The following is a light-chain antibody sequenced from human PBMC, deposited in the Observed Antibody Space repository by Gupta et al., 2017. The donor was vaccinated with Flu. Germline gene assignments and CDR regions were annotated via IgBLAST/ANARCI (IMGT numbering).Light chain of an antibody. V-gene: IGLV1-51*01. Sequence: VSAAPGQKVTISCSGSSSNIGNNYVSWYQQLPGTAPKLLIYDNNKRPSGIPDRFSGSKSGTSATLGITGLQTGDEADYYCGTWDSSLSAGVFGGGTKLTVL. CDR1: SSNIGNNY. CDR2: DNN. J-gene: IGLJ2*01. CDR3: GTWDSSLSAGV.